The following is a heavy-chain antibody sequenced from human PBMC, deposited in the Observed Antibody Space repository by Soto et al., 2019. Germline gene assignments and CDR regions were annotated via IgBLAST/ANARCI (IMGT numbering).Heavy chain of an antibody. CDR2: INAGNGNT. CDR1: GYTFTSYA. CDR3: ARDSRIQLWSYNWFDP. Sequence: ASVKVSCKASGYTFTSYAMHWVRQAPGQRLEWMGWINAGNGNTKYSQKFQGRVTITRDTSASTAYMELSSLRSEDTAVYYCARDSRIQLWSYNWFDPWGQGTLVTV. V-gene: IGHV1-3*01. D-gene: IGHD5-18*01. J-gene: IGHJ5*02.